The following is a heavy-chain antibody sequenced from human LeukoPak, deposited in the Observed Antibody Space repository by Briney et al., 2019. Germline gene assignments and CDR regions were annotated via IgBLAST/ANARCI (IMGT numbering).Heavy chain of an antibody. J-gene: IGHJ4*02. CDR3: ARDRDSSSSGGDY. D-gene: IGHD6-6*01. V-gene: IGHV1-2*04. CDR2: INPNSGGT. CDR1: GYTFTGYY. Sequence: GASVKVSCKASGYTFTGYYMHWVRQAPGQGLEWMGWINPNSGGTNYAQKFQGWVTMTRDTSISTAYMELSRLRSDDTAVYYCARDRDSSSSGGDYWGQGTLVTVSS.